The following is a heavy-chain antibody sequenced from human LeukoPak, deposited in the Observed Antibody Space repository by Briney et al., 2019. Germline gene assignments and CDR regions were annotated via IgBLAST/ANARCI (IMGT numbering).Heavy chain of an antibody. Sequence: ASVKVSCKASGYTFTSYYMHWVRQAPGQGLEWMGIINPSGGSTSYAQKFQGRVTMTRDMSTSTVYMELSSLRSEDTAVYYCARSKQWLVRGGWFDPWGQGTLVTVSS. J-gene: IGHJ5*02. CDR1: GYTFTSYY. CDR3: ARSKQWLVRGGWFDP. V-gene: IGHV1-46*01. CDR2: INPSGGST. D-gene: IGHD6-19*01.